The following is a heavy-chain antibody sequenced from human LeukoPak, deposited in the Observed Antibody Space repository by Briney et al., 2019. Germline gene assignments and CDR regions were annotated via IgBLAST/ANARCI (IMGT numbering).Heavy chain of an antibody. Sequence: GGSLRLSCAASGFTFSSYEMNWVRQAPGKGLEWVSYISSSGSTIYYADSVKGRFTISRDNAKNSLYLQMNSLRAEDTAVYYCARSVRGVIPDFDYWGQGTLVTVSS. CDR1: GFTFSSYE. CDR2: ISSSGSTI. CDR3: ARSVRGVIPDFDY. D-gene: IGHD3-10*01. J-gene: IGHJ4*02. V-gene: IGHV3-48*03.